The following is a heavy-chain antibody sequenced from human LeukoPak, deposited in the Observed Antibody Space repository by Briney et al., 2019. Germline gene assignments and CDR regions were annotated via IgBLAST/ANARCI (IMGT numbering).Heavy chain of an antibody. D-gene: IGHD1-26*01. CDR3: ARWDSKDFDC. CDR2: ISGYNGNT. Sequence: ASVKVSCKASGYTFTSYGISWVRQAPGQGLEWMGWISGYNGNTNYAQKFQDRVTMTTDTSTSTTYMELRGLRSDDTAIYYCARWDSKDFDCWGQGTLVTVSS. V-gene: IGHV1-18*01. J-gene: IGHJ4*02. CDR1: GYTFTSYG.